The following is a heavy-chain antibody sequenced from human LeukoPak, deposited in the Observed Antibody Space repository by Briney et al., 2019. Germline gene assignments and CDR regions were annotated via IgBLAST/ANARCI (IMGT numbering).Heavy chain of an antibody. CDR3: ARDERFLEWLLRGPPGDAFDI. V-gene: IGHV1-18*01. D-gene: IGHD3-3*01. CDR2: ISAYNGNT. Sequence: AASVKVSCKASGYTFTSYGISWVRQAPGQGLEWMGWISAYNGNTNYAQKLQGRVTMTTDTSTSTAYMELRSLRSDDTAVYYCARDERFLEWLLRGPPGDAFDIWGQGTMVTVSS. CDR1: GYTFTSYG. J-gene: IGHJ3*02.